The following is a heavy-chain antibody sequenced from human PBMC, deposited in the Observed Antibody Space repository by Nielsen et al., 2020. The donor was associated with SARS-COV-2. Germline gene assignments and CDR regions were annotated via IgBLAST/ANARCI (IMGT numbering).Heavy chain of an antibody. CDR2: IYFSGRT. D-gene: IGHD5-12*01. V-gene: IGHV4-31*03. J-gene: IGHJ6*02. CDR1: GGSISSGGYY. Sequence: SDTLSLTFTPPGGSISSGGYYWSWIRHHPGKGLEWIGYIYFSGRTCYNPSLKSRVTISVDTSKNQFSLSLRSVTAADTAVYYCARESSGYDHYNYGMDVWGQGTTVTVSS. CDR3: ARESSGYDHYNYGMDV.